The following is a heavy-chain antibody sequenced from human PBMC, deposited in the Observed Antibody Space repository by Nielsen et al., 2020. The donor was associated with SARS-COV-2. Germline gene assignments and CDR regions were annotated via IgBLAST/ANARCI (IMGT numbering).Heavy chain of an antibody. D-gene: IGHD5-18*01. J-gene: IGHJ6*02. CDR2: ISSSSSTI. CDR3: ARVGGGYSYGGYGMDV. Sequence: GESLKISCAASGFTFSSYSMNWVRQAPGKGLEWVSYISSSSSTIYYADSVKGRFTISRDNAKNSLYLQMNSLRAEDTAVYYCARVGGGYSYGGYGMDVWGQGTTVTVSS. V-gene: IGHV3-48*01. CDR1: GFTFSSYS.